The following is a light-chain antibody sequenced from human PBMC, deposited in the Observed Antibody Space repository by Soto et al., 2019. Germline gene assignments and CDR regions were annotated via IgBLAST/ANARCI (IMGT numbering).Light chain of an antibody. CDR2: GAS. J-gene: IGKJ1*01. Sequence: EIVLTQSPGTLSLSPGDRATLSCRASQSVSTSYLAWYQQKPGQAPRLLIYGASSRATGIPDRFSGSGSGTDFTLTISRLEPEDFAVYCSQECGRAPRTFGKGTKVEFQ. V-gene: IGKV3-20*01. CDR3: QECGRAPRT. CDR1: QSVSTSY.